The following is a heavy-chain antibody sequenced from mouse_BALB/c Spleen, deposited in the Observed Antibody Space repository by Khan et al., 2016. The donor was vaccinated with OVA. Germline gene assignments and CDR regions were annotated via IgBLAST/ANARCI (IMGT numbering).Heavy chain of an antibody. Sequence: VQLVESGAELARPGASVKMSCKASGYTFTSYTIHWIKKRPGQGLEWIGYINPSNGYTNYNQKFKDKATLTTDKSSTTAYLQLSSLTSDDSAVYNCGRDGAYHRNDGWFAYWGQGTLVTVFA. CDR1: GYTFTSYT. D-gene: IGHD2-14*01. J-gene: IGHJ3*01. V-gene: IGHV1-4*01. CDR3: GRDGAYHRNDGWFAY. CDR2: INPSNGYT.